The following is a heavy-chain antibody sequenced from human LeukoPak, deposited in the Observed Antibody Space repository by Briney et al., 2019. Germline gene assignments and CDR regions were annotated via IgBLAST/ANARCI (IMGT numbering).Heavy chain of an antibody. D-gene: IGHD6-13*01. Sequence: GGSLRLSCAASGFTFSSYAMSWVRQAPGKGLERVSAISGSGGSTYYADSVKGRFTISRDNSKNTLYLQMNSLRAEDTAVYYCARDGYSSTSEFYFDYWGQGTLVTVSS. CDR1: GFTFSSYA. J-gene: IGHJ4*02. CDR3: ARDGYSSTSEFYFDY. CDR2: ISGSGGST. V-gene: IGHV3-23*01.